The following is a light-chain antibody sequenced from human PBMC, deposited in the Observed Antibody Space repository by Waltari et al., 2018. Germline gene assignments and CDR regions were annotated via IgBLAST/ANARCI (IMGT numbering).Light chain of an antibody. J-gene: IGLJ3*02. CDR2: NTE. CDR1: SPNIGHNS. CDR3: AAWADSLNGPV. Sequence: SVVTQPPSASGTPGPTVTISCFGSSPNIGHNSVSWYQQLPGPAPTLPIVNTEQRPSGVPGRFPASKSGTSASLPIRGLQSEDEADDYCAAWADSLNGPVFGGGTKLTVL. V-gene: IGLV1-44*01.